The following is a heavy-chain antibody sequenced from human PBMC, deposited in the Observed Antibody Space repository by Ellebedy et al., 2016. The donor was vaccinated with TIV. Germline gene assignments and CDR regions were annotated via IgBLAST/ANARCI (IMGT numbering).Heavy chain of an antibody. Sequence: AASVKVSCKASGGTFSNDAISWVRQPPGQGLEWMGGIIPLFGRPKYAQKFQGSVTISADTSTSTAYMELSSLRSEDTAVYYCAREPWDSSLSMDVWGPGTTVTVSS. CDR1: GGTFSNDA. D-gene: IGHD6-19*01. J-gene: IGHJ6*02. V-gene: IGHV1-69*06. CDR3: AREPWDSSLSMDV. CDR2: IIPLFGRP.